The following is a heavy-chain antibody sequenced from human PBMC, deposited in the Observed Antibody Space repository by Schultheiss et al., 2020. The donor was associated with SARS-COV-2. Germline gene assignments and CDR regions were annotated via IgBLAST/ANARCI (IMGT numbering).Heavy chain of an antibody. D-gene: IGHD6-13*01. CDR2: MNPNSGNT. CDR1: GYTFTSYD. CDR3: ARSSSWTYYYYYGMDV. Sequence: ASVKVSCKASGYTFTSYDINWVRQATGQGLEWMGWMNPNSGNTGYAQKFQGRVTMTRDTSISTAYMELSSLRSDDTAVYYCARSSSWTYYYYYGMDVWGQGTTVTVSS. V-gene: IGHV1-8*01. J-gene: IGHJ6*02.